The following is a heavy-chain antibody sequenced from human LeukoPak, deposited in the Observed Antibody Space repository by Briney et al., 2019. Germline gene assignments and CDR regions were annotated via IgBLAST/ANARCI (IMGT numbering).Heavy chain of an antibody. J-gene: IGHJ4*02. CDR2: IYYSGST. CDR3: ARGVNSGYFDY. V-gene: IGHV4-59*01. Sequence: SETLSLTCTVSGGSISSYYWTWIRQPPGKGMEWIGYIYYSGSTNYNPSLKSRVTISVDMSKNQFSLKLTSVTAADTAVYYCARGVNSGYFDYCGQGTLVTVSS. D-gene: IGHD1-26*01. CDR1: GGSISSYY.